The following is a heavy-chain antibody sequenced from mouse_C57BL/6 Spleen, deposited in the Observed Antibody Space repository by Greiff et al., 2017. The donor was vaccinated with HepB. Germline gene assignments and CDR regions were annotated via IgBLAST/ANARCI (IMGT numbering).Heavy chain of an antibody. CDR1: GFTFSDYY. D-gene: IGHD1-1*02. Sequence: EVKVVESGGGLVQPGGSLKLSCAASGFTFSDYYMYWVRQTPEKRLEWVAYISNGGGSTYYPDTVKGRFTISRDNAKNTLYLQMSRLKSEDTAMYYCARHVVPDWYFDVWGTGTTVTVSS. V-gene: IGHV5-12*01. J-gene: IGHJ1*03. CDR2: ISNGGGST. CDR3: ARHVVPDWYFDV.